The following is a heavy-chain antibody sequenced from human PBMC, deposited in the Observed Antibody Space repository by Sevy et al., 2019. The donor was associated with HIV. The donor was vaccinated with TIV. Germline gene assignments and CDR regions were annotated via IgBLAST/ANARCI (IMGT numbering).Heavy chain of an antibody. J-gene: IGHJ3*01. D-gene: IGHD2-2*01. V-gene: IGHV3-74*01. CDR1: GFTFSNYW. CDR2: IKTDGSNR. Sequence: GGSLRLSCAASGFTFSNYWMHWVRQAPGKGLVWVSRIKTDGSNRDSADSVKGRFFISIDNAKNLLYLQMNSLRAEDTAVYYCAREGDTVLVPTAVDAFDFWGQGTMVTVSS. CDR3: AREGDTVLVPTAVDAFDF.